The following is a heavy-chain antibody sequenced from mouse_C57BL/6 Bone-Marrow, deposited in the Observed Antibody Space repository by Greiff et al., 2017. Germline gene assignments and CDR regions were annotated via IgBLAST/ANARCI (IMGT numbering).Heavy chain of an antibody. V-gene: IGHV1-20*01. CDR3: ASSASGSSPWYFDV. J-gene: IGHJ1*03. Sequence: VQLQQSGPELVKPGDSVKISCKASGYSFTGYFMNWVMQSHGKSLEWIGRINPYNGDTFYNQKFKGKATLTVDKSSSTAHMELRRLTSEDSAVYDCASSASGSSPWYFDVWGTGTTVTVSS. CDR1: GYSFTGYF. D-gene: IGHD1-1*01. CDR2: INPYNGDT.